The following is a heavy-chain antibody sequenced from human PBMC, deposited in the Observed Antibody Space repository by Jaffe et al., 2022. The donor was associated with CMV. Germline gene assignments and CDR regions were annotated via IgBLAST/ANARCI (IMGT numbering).Heavy chain of an antibody. D-gene: IGHD3-22*01. J-gene: IGHJ3*02. CDR1: GYTFTSYY. CDR2: INPSGGST. Sequence: QVQLVQSGAEVKKPGASVKVSCKASGYTFTSYYMHWVRQAPGQGLEWMGIINPSGGSTSYAQKFQGRVTMTRDTSTSTVYMELSSLRSEDTAVYYCAREAGYYDSSGYSQNDAFDIWGQGTMVTVSS. CDR3: AREAGYYDSSGYSQNDAFDI. V-gene: IGHV1-46*01.